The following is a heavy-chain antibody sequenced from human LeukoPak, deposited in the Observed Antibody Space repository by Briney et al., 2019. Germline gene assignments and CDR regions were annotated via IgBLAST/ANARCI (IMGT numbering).Heavy chain of an antibody. Sequence: GGSLRLSCAASRFTFSSYEMNWVRQAPGKGLEWVSYISSSGSTIYYADSVKGRFTISRDNAKNSLYLQMNSLRAEDTAVYYCARPVAGNYSDWGQGTLVTVSS. CDR3: ARPVAGNYSD. CDR1: RFTFSSYE. D-gene: IGHD6-19*01. J-gene: IGHJ4*02. V-gene: IGHV3-48*03. CDR2: ISSSGSTI.